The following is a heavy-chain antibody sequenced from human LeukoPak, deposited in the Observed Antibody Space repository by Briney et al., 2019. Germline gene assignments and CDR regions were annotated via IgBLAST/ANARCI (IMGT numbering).Heavy chain of an antibody. V-gene: IGHV4-59*01. CDR2: IYYSGST. D-gene: IGHD3-22*01. CDR1: GGSLSSYY. J-gene: IGHJ4*02. Sequence: PSETLSLTCTVSGGSLSSYYWSWIRQAPGKGLEWIGYIYYSGSTKYNPSLKSRVTISVDTSKNQFSLKLSSVTAADTAVYYCARARRPYYYDSSGYYFDYWGQGTLVTVSS. CDR3: ARARRPYYYDSSGYYFDY.